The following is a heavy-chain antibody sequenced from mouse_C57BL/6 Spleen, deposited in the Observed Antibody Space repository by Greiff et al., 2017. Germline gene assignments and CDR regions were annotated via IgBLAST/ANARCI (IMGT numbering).Heavy chain of an antibody. CDR3: ARGGWEGFWYFDV. V-gene: IGHV5-16*01. J-gene: IGHJ1*03. CDR2: INYDGSST. D-gene: IGHD1-1*02. Sequence: DVKLVESEGGLVQPGSSMKLSCTASGFTFSDYYMAWVRQVPEKGLEWVANINYDGSSTYYLDSLKSRFIISRDNAKNILYLQMSSLKSEDTATYYCARGGWEGFWYFDVWGTGTTVTVSS. CDR1: GFTFSDYY.